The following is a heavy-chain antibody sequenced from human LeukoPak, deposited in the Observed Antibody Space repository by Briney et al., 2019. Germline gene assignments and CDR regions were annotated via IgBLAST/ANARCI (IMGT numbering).Heavy chain of an antibody. Sequence: VASVKVSCKASGYTFTSYAMHWVRQAPGQRLEWMGWINAGNGNTKYSQKFQGRVTITRDTSANTAYMELSSLTSEDTAVYHCARGAAEGLDYWGQGILVTVSS. CDR3: ARGAAEGLDY. V-gene: IGHV1-3*01. CDR2: INAGNGNT. J-gene: IGHJ4*02. CDR1: GYTFTSYA. D-gene: IGHD6-13*01.